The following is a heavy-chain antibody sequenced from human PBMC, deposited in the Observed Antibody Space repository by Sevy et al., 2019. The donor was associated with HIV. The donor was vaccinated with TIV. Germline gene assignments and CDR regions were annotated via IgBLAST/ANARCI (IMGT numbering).Heavy chain of an antibody. CDR3: ARDNYCISGDGCYGYGLDV. CDR1: GLTFSDYY. J-gene: IGHJ6*02. Sequence: GGSLRLSCSASGLTFSDYYMTWIRQAPGKGLECISYISNSGNTVYYADSVKGRFTVSRDNAKKSLYLQLNSLRDEDTAVYYCARDNYCISGDGCYGYGLDVWGQGPTVTVSS. D-gene: IGHD2-2*01. V-gene: IGHV3-11*01. CDR2: ISNSGNTV.